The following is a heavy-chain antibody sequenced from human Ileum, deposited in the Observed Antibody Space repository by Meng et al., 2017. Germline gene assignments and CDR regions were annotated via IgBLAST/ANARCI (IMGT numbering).Heavy chain of an antibody. V-gene: IGHV4-59*01. D-gene: IGHD4-17*01. CDR2: FYYTGST. CDR3: ARDDYRDAGLGFDY. CDR1: GDSIRHNY. Sequence: SETLSPTCTVSGDSIRHNYWNWIRQPPGRGLGWIGNFYYTGSTNYNPSLKSGVTISVDTSNNQFSLKLNSVTAADTAVYYCARDDYRDAGLGFDYWGQGTLVTVSS. J-gene: IGHJ4*02.